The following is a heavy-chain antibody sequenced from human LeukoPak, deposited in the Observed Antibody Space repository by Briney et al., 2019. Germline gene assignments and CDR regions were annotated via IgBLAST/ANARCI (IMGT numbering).Heavy chain of an antibody. CDR2: IYSGST. V-gene: IGHV4-59*01. CDR1: GGSISSYY. Sequence: RSSETLSLTCTVSGGSISSYYWSWIRQPQGKGLEWIGFIYSGSTNYNPSLKSRVTTSVDTSKNQFSLKLTPVTAADTAVYYCARVRGYYASGRLYFDYWGQGTLVTVSS. CDR3: ARVRGYYASGRLYFDY. J-gene: IGHJ4*02. D-gene: IGHD3-10*01.